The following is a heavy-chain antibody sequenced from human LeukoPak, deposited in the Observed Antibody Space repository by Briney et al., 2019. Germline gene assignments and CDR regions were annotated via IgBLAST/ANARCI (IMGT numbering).Heavy chain of an antibody. CDR3: GSRRTAMFGVIKGPVDY. CDR2: INHSGSP. J-gene: IGHJ4*02. CDR1: GGSFSDYY. Sequence: PSETLSLTCAVYGGSFSDYYWTWIRQPPGKGLEWIGEINHSGSPNNNPSLKSRVSISFDTSKNQFSLKLTSVTAADTAVYYCGSRRTAMFGVIKGPVDYWGQGTLVTVSS. D-gene: IGHD3-3*01. V-gene: IGHV4-34*01.